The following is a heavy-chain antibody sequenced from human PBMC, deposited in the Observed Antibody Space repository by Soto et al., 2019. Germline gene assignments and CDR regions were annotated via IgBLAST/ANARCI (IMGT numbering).Heavy chain of an antibody. Sequence: PGGSLRLSCAISGFSVSSNYLSWVRQAPGKALEWVSVHYSGGSTYYADSVQGRFTISRDKSNNTLYLQMRRVRAEDTAVYFCARHRHPRGTVGATSPLDPWGQGTQVTVSS. V-gene: IGHV3-53*01. J-gene: IGHJ5*02. CDR3: ARHRHPRGTVGATSPLDP. D-gene: IGHD1-26*01. CDR2: HYSGGST. CDR1: GFSVSSNY.